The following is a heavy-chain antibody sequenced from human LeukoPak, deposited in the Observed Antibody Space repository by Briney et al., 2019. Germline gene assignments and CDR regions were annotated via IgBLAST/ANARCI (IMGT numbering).Heavy chain of an antibody. D-gene: IGHD1-7*01. CDR1: GFTFSSYA. Sequence: GGSLRLSCAASGFTFSSYAMNWVRQAPGKGLEWVSSISSSSNYIYYADSVKGRFTISRDNAKNSVYLQMNSLRAEDTAVFYCAREPYNWNSGFYYYYGMDVWGQGTTVTVSS. V-gene: IGHV3-21*01. CDR3: AREPYNWNSGFYYYYGMDV. CDR2: ISSSSNYI. J-gene: IGHJ6*02.